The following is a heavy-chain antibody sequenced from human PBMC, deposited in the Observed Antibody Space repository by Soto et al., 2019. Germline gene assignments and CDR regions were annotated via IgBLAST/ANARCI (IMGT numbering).Heavy chain of an antibody. Sequence: SETLSLTCTVSGGSISSYYWSWIRQPPGKGLEWIGYIYYSGSTNYNPSLKSRVTISVDTSKNQFSLKLSSVTAADTAVYYCARHRPDYSGYDWYYYYMDVWGKGTTVTVS. J-gene: IGHJ6*03. V-gene: IGHV4-59*08. D-gene: IGHD5-12*01. CDR1: GGSISSYY. CDR2: IYYSGST. CDR3: ARHRPDYSGYDWYYYYMDV.